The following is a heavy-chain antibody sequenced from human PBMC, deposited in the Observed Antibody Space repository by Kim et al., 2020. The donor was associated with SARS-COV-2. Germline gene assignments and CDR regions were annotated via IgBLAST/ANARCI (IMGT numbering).Heavy chain of an antibody. CDR2: INHSGSA. D-gene: IGHD3-22*01. Sequence: SETLSLTCAVYGGSFSGYYWTWIRQPPGKGLEWIGEINHSGSANYNPSLKSRVTLSLDTSKNQFSLKLSSVTAADTAVYYCARGLSSITMTVVVFTGGIYGMDVWGQGTTVTVSS. V-gene: IGHV4-34*01. J-gene: IGHJ6*02. CDR3: ARGLSSITMTVVVFTGGIYGMDV. CDR1: GGSFSGYY.